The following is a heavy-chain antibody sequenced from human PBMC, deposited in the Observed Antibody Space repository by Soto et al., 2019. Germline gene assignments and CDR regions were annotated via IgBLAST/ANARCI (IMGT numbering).Heavy chain of an antibody. CDR3: ARKHYYGSGIYQFDY. J-gene: IGHJ4*02. CDR2: INAAKDDT. Sequence: AAVKVSCKASRYTFSTYPIHWVRQAPGPSLEWMGWINAAKDDTGYSQKLQGRLTITRDTSASTAYMELSSLGSEDTAVYYCARKHYYGSGIYQFDYWGQGTPVTVSS. D-gene: IGHD3-10*01. CDR1: RYTFSTYP. V-gene: IGHV1-3*01.